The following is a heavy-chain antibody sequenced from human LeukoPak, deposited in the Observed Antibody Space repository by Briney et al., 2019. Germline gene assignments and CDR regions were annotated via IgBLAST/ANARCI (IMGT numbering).Heavy chain of an antibody. J-gene: IGHJ6*03. Sequence: GGSLRLSXAASGFTFDDYAMHWVRQAPGKGLEWVSLISWDGGSTYYADSVKGRFTISRDNSKNSLYLQMNSLRAEDTALYYCAKAPYSSSSEYYMDVWGKGTTVTVSS. V-gene: IGHV3-43D*04. CDR3: AKAPYSSSSEYYMDV. D-gene: IGHD6-6*01. CDR2: ISWDGGST. CDR1: GFTFDDYA.